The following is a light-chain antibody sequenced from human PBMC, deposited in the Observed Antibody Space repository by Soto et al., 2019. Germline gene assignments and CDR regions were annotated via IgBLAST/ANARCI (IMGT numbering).Light chain of an antibody. CDR2: AAS. V-gene: IGKV1-39*01. J-gene: IGKJ4*01. CDR3: QRSYSTPLT. Sequence: DIQMTQSPSSLSASVGDRVTITCRASQSISSYFNWYQQKPGKAPKLLIYAASSLQSGVPSRFSGCGSGTDFTITIISLQPEDFATYYRQRSYSTPLTFGGGTKVEIK. CDR1: QSISSY.